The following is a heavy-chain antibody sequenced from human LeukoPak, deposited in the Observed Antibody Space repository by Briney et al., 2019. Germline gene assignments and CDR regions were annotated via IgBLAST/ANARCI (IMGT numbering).Heavy chain of an antibody. D-gene: IGHD1-26*01. Sequence: ASVKVSCKASGYSFTMYYIHWVRQAPGQGLEWMGWINPNSGGTNYAQKFQGRVTMTRDTSISTAYMELSRLRSDDTAVYYCARKAYSGRPFDYWGQGTLVTVSS. CDR3: ARKAYSGRPFDY. CDR1: GYSFTMYY. CDR2: INPNSGGT. J-gene: IGHJ4*02. V-gene: IGHV1-2*02.